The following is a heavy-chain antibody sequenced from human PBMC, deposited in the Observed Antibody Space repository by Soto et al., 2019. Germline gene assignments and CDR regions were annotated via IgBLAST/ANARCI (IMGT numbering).Heavy chain of an antibody. CDR3: ARDTIVPHSNYEDRPIPYFDY. CDR2: ISAYNGNT. V-gene: IGHV1-18*04. Sequence: QVQLVQSGAEVKKPGASVKVSCKASGYTFTSYGISWVRQAPGQGLEWMGWISAYNGNTNYAQKLQGRVTMTTDTSTSTAYMELRSLRSDDTAVYYCARDTIVPHSNYEDRPIPYFDYWGQGTLATVSS. D-gene: IGHD4-4*01. CDR1: GYTFTSYG. J-gene: IGHJ4*02.